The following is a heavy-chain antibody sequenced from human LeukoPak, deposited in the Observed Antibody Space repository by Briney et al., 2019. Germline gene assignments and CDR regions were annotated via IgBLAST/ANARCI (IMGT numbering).Heavy chain of an antibody. Sequence: SETLSLTCSVSGGSISSGVYYWRWIRQHPGKGLEWIGYIYYSGSTYYNPSLKSRVTISVDTSKNQFSLNLSSVTAADTAVYHCARCGGSQSYYGMDVWGQGTTVTVSS. CDR2: IYYSGST. D-gene: IGHD1-26*01. J-gene: IGHJ6*02. CDR1: GGSISSGVYY. V-gene: IGHV4-31*03. CDR3: ARCGGSQSYYGMDV.